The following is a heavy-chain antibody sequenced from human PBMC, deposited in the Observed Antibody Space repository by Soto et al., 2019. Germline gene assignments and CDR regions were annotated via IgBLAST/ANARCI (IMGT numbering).Heavy chain of an antibody. Sequence: SETLSLTCTVSRGSISSAYWSWIRQPPGKGLEWIGYIYYSGSTNYNPSLKSRAALSVDTSKNQFSLKLSSVTAADTAVYYCARGGMVIPLNYYYYMDVWGKGTTVTVSS. CDR2: IYYSGST. D-gene: IGHD3-3*01. J-gene: IGHJ6*03. CDR3: ARGGMVIPLNYYYYMDV. CDR1: RGSISSAY. V-gene: IGHV4-59*01.